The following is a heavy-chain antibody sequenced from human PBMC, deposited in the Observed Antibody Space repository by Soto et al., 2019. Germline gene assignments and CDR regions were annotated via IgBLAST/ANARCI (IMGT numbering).Heavy chain of an antibody. D-gene: IGHD3-3*02. Sequence: VGSLRLSCAASGFTFSSYEMNWVRQAPGKGLEWVSYISSSGSTIYYAGSVKGRFTISRDNAKNSLYLQMNSMRAEDTAVYYCARISSRRADFDYWGQGTLVTVSS. CDR1: GFTFSSYE. CDR3: ARISSRRADFDY. J-gene: IGHJ4*02. CDR2: ISSSGSTI. V-gene: IGHV3-48*03.